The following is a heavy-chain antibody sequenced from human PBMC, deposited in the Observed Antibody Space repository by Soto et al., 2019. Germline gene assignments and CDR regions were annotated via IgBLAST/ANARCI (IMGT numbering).Heavy chain of an antibody. D-gene: IGHD5-12*01. CDR2: ISGSGGST. J-gene: IGHJ4*02. Sequence: EVQLLESGGGLVQPGGSLRLSCAASGFTFSSYAMSWVRQAPGKGLEWVSAISGSGGSTYYADSVKGRFTISRDNSKNTLYLQMNSLRAEDTAVYYCAEGYSGYDLGTRIDYWGQGTLVTVSS. CDR3: AEGYSGYDLGTRIDY. CDR1: GFTFSSYA. V-gene: IGHV3-23*01.